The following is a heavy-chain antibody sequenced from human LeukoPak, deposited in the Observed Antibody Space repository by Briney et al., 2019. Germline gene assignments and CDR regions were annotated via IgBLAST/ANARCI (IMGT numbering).Heavy chain of an antibody. Sequence: SVKVSCKASGYTFTSYYMHWVRQAPRQGLEWMGGIIPIFGTTNYAQTFQGRVTITADESTSTAYMELSSLRSEDTAVYYCARAGYSNSSRDNYYYYYGMDVWGQGTTVTVSS. CDR2: IIPIFGTT. D-gene: IGHD6-13*01. CDR3: ARAGYSNSSRDNYYYYYGMDV. J-gene: IGHJ6*02. V-gene: IGHV1-69*13. CDR1: GYTFTSYY.